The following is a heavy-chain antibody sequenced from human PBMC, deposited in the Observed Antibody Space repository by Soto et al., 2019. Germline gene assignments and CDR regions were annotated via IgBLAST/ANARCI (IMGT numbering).Heavy chain of an antibody. J-gene: IGHJ4*02. CDR2: IYLGDSNG. CDR3: ASPLGY. Sequence: ELQLVQSGAEVKKPGESLKISCKGSQYRFTNDWIGWVRQMPGKGLEWMGLIYLGDSNGRYSPSFQGRVTISVDKSITTTYLRWSSLMASDTAMYYCASPLGYWGQGTLVTVSS. D-gene: IGHD3-16*01. V-gene: IGHV5-51*03. CDR1: QYRFTNDW.